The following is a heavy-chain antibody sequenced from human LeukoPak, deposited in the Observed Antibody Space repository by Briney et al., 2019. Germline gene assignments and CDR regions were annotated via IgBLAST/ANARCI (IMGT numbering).Heavy chain of an antibody. J-gene: IGHJ4*02. V-gene: IGHV3-11*04. D-gene: IGHD3-10*01. CDR3: ARDSRGWFGELSYYFDY. Sequence: KPSETLSLTCTVSGGSMSNYYWTWIRQPPGKGLEWVSYISSSGSTIYYADSVKGRFTISRDNAKNSLYLQMNSLRAEDTAVYYCARDSRGWFGELSYYFDYWGQGTLVTVSS. CDR2: ISSSGSTI. CDR1: GGSMSNYY.